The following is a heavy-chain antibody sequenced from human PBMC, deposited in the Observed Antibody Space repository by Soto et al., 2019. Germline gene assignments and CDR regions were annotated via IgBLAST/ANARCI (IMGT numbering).Heavy chain of an antibody. CDR1: GGTFSSYA. D-gene: IGHD2-8*01. CDR3: ARVDLVYAIKGPYYYFGMDV. V-gene: IGHV1-69*01. J-gene: IGHJ6*02. Sequence: QVQLVQSGAEVKKPGSSVKVSCKASGGTFSSYAISWVRQAPGQGLEWMGGIIPIFGTANYAQKFQGRVTFTADESTSTAYMELGSLRSEDTAVYSCARVDLVYAIKGPYYYFGMDVWGQGPTVTVSS. CDR2: IIPIFGTA.